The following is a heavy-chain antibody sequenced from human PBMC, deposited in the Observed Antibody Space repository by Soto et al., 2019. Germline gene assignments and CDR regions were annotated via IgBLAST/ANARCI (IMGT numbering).Heavy chain of an antibody. J-gene: IGHJ4*02. D-gene: IGHD6-25*01. Sequence: QVHLHESGPGLVKPSETLTLTCTVSGHSLSSGGYYWSWIRKQPGKGLEWIGYVYFSGTTLFNRSLKGRLAMTVDTSKNHVSLRLSSVSAADTAIYYCAKDWGSSGWPNWGQGTLVTVSS. V-gene: IGHV4-31*03. CDR2: VYFSGTT. CDR1: GHSLSSGGYY. CDR3: AKDWGSSGWPN.